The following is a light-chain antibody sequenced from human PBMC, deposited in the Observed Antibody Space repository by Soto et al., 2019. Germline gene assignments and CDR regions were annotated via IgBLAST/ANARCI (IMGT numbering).Light chain of an antibody. CDR3: QERSKWPIT. CDR2: DAS. V-gene: IGKV3-11*01. J-gene: IGKJ5*01. CDR1: QSVSSY. Sequence: EIVLTQAQATLPLSPGVRATLSCRASQSVSSYLAWYQQKPGQAPRPFIYDASSRATGIPARFSGSGSGTDFTLTISSLAPEDFGVYYCQERSKWPITFGEGTRVEIK.